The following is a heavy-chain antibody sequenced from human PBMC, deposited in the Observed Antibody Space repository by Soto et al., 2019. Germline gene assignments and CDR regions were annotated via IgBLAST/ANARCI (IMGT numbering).Heavy chain of an antibody. CDR3: ARDLRAVTRYYFDY. J-gene: IGHJ4*02. D-gene: IGHD4-4*01. Sequence: VQLVESGGGLVQPGGSLRLSCAASGFTFSSYGMHWVRQAPGKGLEWVAVIWYDGSNKYYADSVKGRFTISRDNSKNTLYLQMNSLRAEDTAVYYCARDLRAVTRYYFDYWGQGTLVTVSS. CDR2: IWYDGSNK. CDR1: GFTFSSYG. V-gene: IGHV3-33*08.